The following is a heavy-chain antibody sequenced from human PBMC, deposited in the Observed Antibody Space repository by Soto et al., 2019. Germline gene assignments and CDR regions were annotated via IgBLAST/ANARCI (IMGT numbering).Heavy chain of an antibody. V-gene: IGHV1-3*01. D-gene: IGHD3-10*01. J-gene: IGHJ5*02. CDR1: GFDIASYS. CDR3: ARVPPWGNSAGDYYIHHYDT. CDR2: INGGSGNT. Sequence: ASVNVSCKSSGFDIASYSIDGVSLAHGQRPQWMGWINGGSGNTKYSQDFQGRVTFTRDTFATTAYLELSSLRSEDTAVYYCARVPPWGNSAGDYYIHHYDTWGQGTPVTVSS.